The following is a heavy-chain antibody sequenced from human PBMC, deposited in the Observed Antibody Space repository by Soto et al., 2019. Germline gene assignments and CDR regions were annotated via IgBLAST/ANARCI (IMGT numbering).Heavy chain of an antibody. CDR2: IYWDDDK. V-gene: IGHV2-5*02. D-gene: IGHD6-13*01. J-gene: IGHJ5*02. Sequence: QITLKESGPTLVKPTQTLTLTCTFSGFSLSTSGVGVGWIRQPPGKALEWLALIYWDDDKRYSPSLKSRLTITKDTSNNQVVLTMTNMDPVDTATYYCAPFSRYSSSRNWFDPWGQGTLVTVSS. CDR1: GFSLSTSGVG. CDR3: APFSRYSSSRNWFDP.